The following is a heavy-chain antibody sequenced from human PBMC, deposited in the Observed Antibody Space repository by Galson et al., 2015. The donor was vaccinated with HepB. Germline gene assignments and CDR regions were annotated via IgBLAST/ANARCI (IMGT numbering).Heavy chain of an antibody. CDR3: VKTGVDIAVITWFDS. CDR1: GFNFSNYD. CDR2: INNNGTRT. Sequence: SLRLSCAASGFNFSNYDMHWIRQAPGKGLQYVSAINNNGTRTYHADSVKGRFTISRDNSENTVFLQMSSLRPEDTGLYYCVKTGVDIAVITWFDSWGQGVLVTVSS. V-gene: IGHV3-64D*06. J-gene: IGHJ5*01. D-gene: IGHD5-12*01.